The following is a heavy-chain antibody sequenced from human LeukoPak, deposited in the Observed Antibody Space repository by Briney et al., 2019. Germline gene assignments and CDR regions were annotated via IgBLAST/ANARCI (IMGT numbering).Heavy chain of an antibody. CDR1: GFTLSNAW. V-gene: IGHV3-23*01. CDR3: AREVGDYYDSSGYSPPIDY. D-gene: IGHD3-22*01. CDR2: ISGSGGST. J-gene: IGHJ4*02. Sequence: GGSLRLSCAASGFTLSNAWMNWVRQAPGKGLEWVSAISGSGGSTYYADSVKGRFTISRDNSKNTLYLQMNSLRAEDTAVYYCAREVGDYYDSSGYSPPIDYWGQGTLVTVSS.